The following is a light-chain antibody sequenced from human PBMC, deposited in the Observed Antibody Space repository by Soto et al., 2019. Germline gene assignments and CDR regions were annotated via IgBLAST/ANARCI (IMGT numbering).Light chain of an antibody. CDR2: GAS. CDR1: QSVSSSY. CDR3: QQYGSSLFT. J-gene: IGKJ3*01. V-gene: IGKV3-20*01. Sequence: EIVLTQSPGTLSLSPGERATLSYRASQSVSSSYLAWYQQKPDQAPRILIYGASSRATGIPDRFSGSGSGTDFTLTISRLEPEDFAVYYCQQYGSSLFTFGPGTKVDIK.